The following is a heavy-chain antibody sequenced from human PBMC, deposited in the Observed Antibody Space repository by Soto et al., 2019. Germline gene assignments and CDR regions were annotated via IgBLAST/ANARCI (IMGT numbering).Heavy chain of an antibody. D-gene: IGHD1-1*01. CDR3: GRHRRETGTYAQPLDY. CDR2: SSYGGIT. Sequence: SETLSLTCTVSGGSISSTSYYWGWIRQPPGKGLEWIGSSSYGGITYHNPSLKSRVTISIDTSKSHFSLRLTSVTAADTAVYYCGRHRRETGTYAQPLDYWGQGTLVTVS. V-gene: IGHV4-39*01. CDR1: GGSISSTSYY. J-gene: IGHJ4*02.